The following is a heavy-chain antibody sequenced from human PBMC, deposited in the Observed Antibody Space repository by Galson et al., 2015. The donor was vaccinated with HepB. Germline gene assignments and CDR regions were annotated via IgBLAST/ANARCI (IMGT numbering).Heavy chain of an antibody. V-gene: IGHV3-66*01. Sequence: SLRLSCASSGVTVSNEYMSWFRQAAGKGLEWVSVIYSGGSTYYADSVKGRFTISRDNSKNTLYLQMNSLRAEDTAVYYCARFMIVPWGQIGDAFDIWGQGTMVTVSS. D-gene: IGHD3-22*01. CDR3: ARFMIVPWGQIGDAFDI. J-gene: IGHJ3*02. CDR2: IYSGGST. CDR1: GVTVSNEY.